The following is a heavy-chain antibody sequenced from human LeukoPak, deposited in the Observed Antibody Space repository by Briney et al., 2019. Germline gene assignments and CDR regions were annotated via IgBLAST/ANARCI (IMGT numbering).Heavy chain of an antibody. J-gene: IGHJ6*03. Sequence: GGSLRLSCTASGFKFDDYEMSWVRQVPGKGLEYVSGISKSGRATGYGDSVKGRFTISRDNAKNSLFLQMTSLRAEDTALYHCARVPGSHYYYYMDVWGKGAAVTVSS. CDR2: ISKSGRAT. V-gene: IGHV3-20*01. CDR3: ARVPGSHYYYYMDV. CDR1: GFKFDDYE.